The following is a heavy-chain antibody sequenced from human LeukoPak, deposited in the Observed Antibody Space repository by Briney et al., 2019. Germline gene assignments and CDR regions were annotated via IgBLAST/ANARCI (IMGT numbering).Heavy chain of an antibody. V-gene: IGHV4-34*01. CDR1: GGSFSGYY. CDR2: INHSGST. CDR3: ARGQARYY. Sequence: PSEALSLTCAVSGGSFSGYYWSWIRQPPGKGLEWIGEINHSGSTNYNPSLKSRVTISVDTSKNQFSLKLSSVTAADTAVYYCARGQARYYWGQGTLVTVSS. D-gene: IGHD1-26*01. J-gene: IGHJ4*02.